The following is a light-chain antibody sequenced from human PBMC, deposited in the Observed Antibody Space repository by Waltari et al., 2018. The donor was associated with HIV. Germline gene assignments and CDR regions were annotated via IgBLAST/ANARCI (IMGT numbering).Light chain of an antibody. CDR1: SNDLGNHNL. CDR3: SSYAGGHSWV. J-gene: IGLJ3*02. V-gene: IGLV2-23*02. CDR2: EVT. Sequence: QSALTQPASVSGSLGQSVVISCTGTSNDLGNHNLVSWYQHHPGKVPRIIIYEVTKRPSGVSNRFSGSKSANTAFLMISGLQAEDEADYYCSSYAGGHSWVFGGGTKLTVL.